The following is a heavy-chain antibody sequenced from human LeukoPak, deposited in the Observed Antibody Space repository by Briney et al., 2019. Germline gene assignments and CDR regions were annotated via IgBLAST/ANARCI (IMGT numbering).Heavy chain of an antibody. Sequence: GGSLRLSCAAAGFTFSSYGMHWVRQAPGKGLEWVAFIRYDGSNKYYADSVKGRFTISRDNSKNTLYLQMNSLRAEDTAVYYCAKDSKRWKTYYYESGSYYFEYWGQGTLVTVSS. J-gene: IGHJ4*02. CDR2: IRYDGSNK. D-gene: IGHD3-10*01. CDR3: AKDSKRWKTYYYESGSYYFEY. CDR1: GFTFSSYG. V-gene: IGHV3-30*02.